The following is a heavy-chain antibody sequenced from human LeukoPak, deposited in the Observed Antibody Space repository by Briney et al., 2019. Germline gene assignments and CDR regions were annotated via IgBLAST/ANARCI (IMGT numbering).Heavy chain of an antibody. Sequence: TGGSLRLSCAASGFSFSTYWMSWVRQAPEKGLEWVATIRQDGSEKLYVDSVKGRFTISRDNAQNSLYLQMSSLGAEDAAVYYCASSTYRMRAPFDYWGQGTLVTVSS. J-gene: IGHJ4*02. CDR1: GFSFSTYW. CDR3: ASSTYRMRAPFDY. V-gene: IGHV3-7*01. CDR2: IRQDGSEK. D-gene: IGHD1-14*01.